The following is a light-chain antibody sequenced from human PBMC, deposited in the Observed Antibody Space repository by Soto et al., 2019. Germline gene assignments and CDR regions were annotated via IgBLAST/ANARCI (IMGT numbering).Light chain of an antibody. Sequence: QSVLTQPPSASGTPGQRVTISCSGSSSNIGSNTVTWYQQLPGTAPKLLIYSNNQRPSGVPDRFSGSKSGTSASLAISGLQSEDEADYYCAVWDDSLSYAFGTGTKVTVL. V-gene: IGLV1-44*01. CDR3: AVWDDSLSYA. J-gene: IGLJ1*01. CDR2: SNN. CDR1: SSNIGSNT.